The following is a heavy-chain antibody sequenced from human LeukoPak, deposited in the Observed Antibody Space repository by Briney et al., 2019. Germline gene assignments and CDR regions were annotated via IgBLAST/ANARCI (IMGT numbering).Heavy chain of an antibody. CDR3: ARARSSGLGPGYYGSGSYYLDY. D-gene: IGHD3-10*01. J-gene: IGHJ4*02. Sequence: GGSLRLSCAASGFTVSSNYMSWVRQAPGKGLEWVSVIYSGGSTYYADSVKGRFTISRDNSKNTLYLQMNSLRAEDTAVYYCARARSSGLGPGYYGSGSYYLDYWGQGTLVTASS. V-gene: IGHV3-53*01. CDR1: GFTVSSNY. CDR2: IYSGGST.